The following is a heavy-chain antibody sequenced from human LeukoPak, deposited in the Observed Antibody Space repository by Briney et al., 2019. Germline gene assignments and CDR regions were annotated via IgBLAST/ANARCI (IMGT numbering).Heavy chain of an antibody. Sequence: GGSLRLSCAASGFTFSSYWMHWVRQAPGKGLVWVSRINTDGSSTNYADSVKGRFTISRDNAKNTLYLQMNSLRAEDTAGYYCARAGDSSGYYDYWGQGTLVTVSS. CDR2: INTDGSST. D-gene: IGHD3-22*01. CDR1: GFTFSSYW. J-gene: IGHJ4*02. V-gene: IGHV3-74*01. CDR3: ARAGDSSGYYDY.